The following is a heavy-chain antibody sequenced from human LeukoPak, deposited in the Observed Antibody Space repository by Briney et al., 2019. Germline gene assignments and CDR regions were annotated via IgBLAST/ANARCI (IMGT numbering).Heavy chain of an antibody. D-gene: IGHD3-10*01. Sequence: SETLSLTCTVSGGSISTYYRTWIRQPPGKGLEWIGYIYYSGSTNYNSSLKSRVTISVDTSKNQFSLKLTSVTAADTAVYYCARAPYYSSYYFDYWGQGTLVTVSS. CDR3: ARAPYYSSYYFDY. CDR1: GGSISTYY. J-gene: IGHJ4*02. CDR2: IYYSGST. V-gene: IGHV4-59*12.